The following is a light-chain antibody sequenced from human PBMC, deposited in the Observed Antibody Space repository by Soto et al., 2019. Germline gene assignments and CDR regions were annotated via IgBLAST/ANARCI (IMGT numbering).Light chain of an antibody. Sequence: EIVLTQSPGTLSLSPGERATLSCRASQSVSSSHLAWYQHKPGQAPRLLIYAASSRATGSPDRFSGGGSGTDFTLTISRLEPEDFAIYYCLQYDTWPPGTFGQGTKVEI. CDR2: AAS. V-gene: IGKV3-20*01. CDR3: LQYDTWPPGT. J-gene: IGKJ1*01. CDR1: QSVSSSH.